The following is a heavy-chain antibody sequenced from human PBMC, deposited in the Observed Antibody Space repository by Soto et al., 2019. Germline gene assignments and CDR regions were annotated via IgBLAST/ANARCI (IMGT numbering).Heavy chain of an antibody. V-gene: IGHV3-33*01. CDR3: AREYCSGGSCYYYYGMDV. Sequence: QVQLVESGGGVVQPGRSLRLSCAASGFTFSSYGMHWVRQAPGKGLEWVAVIWYDGSNKYYADSVKGRFTISGDNSKNTLYLQMNSLRAEDTAVYYCAREYCSGGSCYYYYGMDVWGQGTTVTVSS. D-gene: IGHD2-15*01. CDR1: GFTFSSYG. J-gene: IGHJ6*02. CDR2: IWYDGSNK.